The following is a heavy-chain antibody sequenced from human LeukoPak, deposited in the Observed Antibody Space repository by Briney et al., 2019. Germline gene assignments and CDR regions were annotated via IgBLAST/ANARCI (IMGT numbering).Heavy chain of an antibody. D-gene: IGHD3-10*01. CDR2: INHSGST. Sequence: SETLSLTCAVYGGPFSGYYWSWITQPPGKGLGWIGEINHSGSTNYNPYLKSRVTISVDTSKNQFSLKLSSVPAADTAVYYCARVSWGYGSGSYRDWFDPWGQGTLVTVSS. CDR1: GGPFSGYY. CDR3: ARVSWGYGSGSYRDWFDP. V-gene: IGHV4-34*01. J-gene: IGHJ5*02.